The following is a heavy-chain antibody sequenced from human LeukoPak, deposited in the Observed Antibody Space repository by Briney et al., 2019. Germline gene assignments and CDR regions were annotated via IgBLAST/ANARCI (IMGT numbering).Heavy chain of an antibody. J-gene: IGHJ2*01. D-gene: IGHD6-13*01. CDR2: IYYSGST. CDR1: GGSISSYY. CDR3: ARVYYSSSYDYWYFDL. V-gene: IGHV4-59*01. Sequence: SETLSLTCTVSGGSISSYYWSWIRQPPGKGLEWIGYIYYSGSTNYNPSLKSRVTISVDTPKNQFSLKLSSVTAADTAVYYCARVYYSSSYDYWYFDLWGRGTLVTVSS.